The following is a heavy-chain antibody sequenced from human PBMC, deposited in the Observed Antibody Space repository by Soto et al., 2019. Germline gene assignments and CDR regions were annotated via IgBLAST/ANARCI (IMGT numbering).Heavy chain of an antibody. CDR2: ISSNGGST. J-gene: IGHJ4*02. V-gene: IGHV3-64D*06. Sequence: XECLSLSCSASGFTFSSYAMHWVRQAPGKGLEYVSAISSNGGSTYYADSVKGRFTISRDNSKNTLYLQMSSLRAEDTAVYYCVNLGDSSGYPNWGQGTLVTVSS. D-gene: IGHD3-22*01. CDR1: GFTFSSYA. CDR3: VNLGDSSGYPN.